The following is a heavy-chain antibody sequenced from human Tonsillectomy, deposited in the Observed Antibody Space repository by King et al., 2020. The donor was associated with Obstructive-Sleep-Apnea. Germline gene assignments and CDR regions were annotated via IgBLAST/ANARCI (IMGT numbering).Heavy chain of an antibody. CDR1: GGSFSDYW. V-gene: IGHV4-34*01. J-gene: IGHJ4*02. Sequence: VQLQQWGAGLLKPSETLSLTCGVSGGSFSDYWWTWIRQPPGKGLEWIGEITHSGSTNYNPSLKSRVTISPDTSKNQFSLKLRSVTAADTAVYYCARGGYWRFDYWGQGTLVTVSS. CDR2: ITHSGST. D-gene: IGHD1-1*01. CDR3: ARGGYWRFDY.